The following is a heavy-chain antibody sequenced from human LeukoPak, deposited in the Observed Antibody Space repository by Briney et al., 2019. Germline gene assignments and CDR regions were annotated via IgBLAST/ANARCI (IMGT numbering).Heavy chain of an antibody. J-gene: IGHJ4*02. D-gene: IGHD5-24*01. CDR3: ARDGGGGYNQIDF. CDR1: GFTFSTHS. V-gene: IGHV3-64*04. CDR2: INDNGGST. Sequence: PGGSLRLSCSASGFTFSTHSMYWVRQAPGKGLEYVSGINDNGGSTYYPDSVRGRFTISRDNSKSTLFLQMNSLRAEDTAVYYCARDGGGGYNQIDFWGQGALVTVSS.